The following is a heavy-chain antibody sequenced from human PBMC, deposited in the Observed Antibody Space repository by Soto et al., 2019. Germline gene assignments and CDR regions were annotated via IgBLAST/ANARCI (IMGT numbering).Heavy chain of an antibody. CDR1: GFTFSSYA. V-gene: IGHV3-23*01. D-gene: IGHD2-2*01. CDR3: AKYPPVYWEYQLPIYFDY. J-gene: IGHJ4*02. CDR2: ISGSGGST. Sequence: GGSLRLSCAASGFTFSSYAMSWVRQAPGKGLEWVSAISGSGGSTYYADSVKGRFTISRDNSKNTLYLQMNSLRAEDTAVYYCAKYPPVYWEYQLPIYFDYWGQGTLVTVSS.